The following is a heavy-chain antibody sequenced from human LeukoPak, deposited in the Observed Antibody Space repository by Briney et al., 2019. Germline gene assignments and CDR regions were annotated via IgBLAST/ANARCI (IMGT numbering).Heavy chain of an antibody. V-gene: IGHV4-59*01. CDR2: IYYSGST. Sequence: SETLSLTCTVSGGSISSYYWSWIRQPPGKGLEWIGYIYYSGSTNYNPSLKSRVTISVDTSKNQLSLKLSSVTAADTAVYYCARGSIAAALNWFDPWGQGTLVTVSS. CDR1: GGSISSYY. D-gene: IGHD6-13*01. J-gene: IGHJ5*02. CDR3: ARGSIAAALNWFDP.